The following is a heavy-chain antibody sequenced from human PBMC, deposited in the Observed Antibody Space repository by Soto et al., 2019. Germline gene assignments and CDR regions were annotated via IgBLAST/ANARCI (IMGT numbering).Heavy chain of an antibody. V-gene: IGHV4-59*01. D-gene: IGHD6-19*01. CDR3: ARVGPRDESGWYGSYDFDY. CDR2: IYYSGST. J-gene: IGHJ4*02. CDR1: GGSIISYY. Sequence: PSETLSLTCTFSGGSIISYYLSCLRQPPGKGLECIGYIYYSGSTNYNTSLKTRVTLSVDTSKNQFSLKLSSVTAADTAVYYCARVGPRDESGWYGSYDFDYWGQGTLVTVSS.